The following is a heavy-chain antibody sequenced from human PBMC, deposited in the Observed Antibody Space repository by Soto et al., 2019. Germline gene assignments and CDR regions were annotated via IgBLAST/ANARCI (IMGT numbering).Heavy chain of an antibody. CDR3: ARGRGYSYGVEDY. Sequence: QVQLQESGPGLVKPSQTLSLTCTVSGGSISSGGYYWSWIRQHPGKGLEWIGYIYYSGSTYYNPPLERRVTISVDTSKNQFSLKLSTVTAADTAVYYCARGRGYSYGVEDYWGQGTLVTVSS. D-gene: IGHD5-18*01. V-gene: IGHV4-31*03. CDR2: IYYSGST. J-gene: IGHJ4*02. CDR1: GGSISSGGYY.